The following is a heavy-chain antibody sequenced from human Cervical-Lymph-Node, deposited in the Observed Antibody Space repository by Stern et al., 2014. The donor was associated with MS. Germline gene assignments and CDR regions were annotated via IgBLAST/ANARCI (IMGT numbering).Heavy chain of an antibody. V-gene: IGHV2-26*01. D-gene: IGHD1-20*01. CDR1: GFSLSNARMG. J-gene: IGHJ6*02. CDR3: ARIRRHNWNYYYYYGMDV. CDR2: IFSNDEK. Sequence: QITLKESGPVLVKPTETLTLTCTVSGFSLSNARMGVSWIRQPPGKALEWLAHIFSNDEKSYSTSLKSRLTISKDTSKSQVVLTMTNMDPVDTATYYCARIRRHNWNYYYYYGMDVWGQGTTVTVSS.